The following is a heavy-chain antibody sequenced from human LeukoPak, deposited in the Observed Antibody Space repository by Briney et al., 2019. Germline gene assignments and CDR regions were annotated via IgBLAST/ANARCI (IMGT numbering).Heavy chain of an antibody. V-gene: IGHV4-59*01. CDR2: VHYSGST. CDR1: DGSISGYY. Sequence: SETLSLTCSVSDGSISGYYWSWIRQPPGKGLEWIGYVHYSGSTIYNPSLESRVTISVDTSKNQFSLKLSSVTAADTAVYYCARGKTYYDISKDAFDIWGQGTMVTVSS. CDR3: ARGKTYYDISKDAFDI. D-gene: IGHD3-22*01. J-gene: IGHJ3*02.